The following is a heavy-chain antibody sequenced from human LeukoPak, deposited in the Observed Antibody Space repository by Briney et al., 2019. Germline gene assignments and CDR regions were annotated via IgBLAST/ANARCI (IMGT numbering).Heavy chain of an antibody. V-gene: IGHV3-33*06. CDR2: IWYDGSNK. D-gene: IGHD3-9*01. Sequence: QPGRSLRLSCAASGFTFSSYGMHWVRQAPGKGLEWVAVIWYDGSNKYYADSVKGRFTISRDNSKNTLYLQMNTLRVEDTAVYYCAKWGDYDILTGYYDSDYWGHGTLVTVSS. J-gene: IGHJ4*01. CDR1: GFTFSSYG. CDR3: AKWGDYDILTGYYDSDY.